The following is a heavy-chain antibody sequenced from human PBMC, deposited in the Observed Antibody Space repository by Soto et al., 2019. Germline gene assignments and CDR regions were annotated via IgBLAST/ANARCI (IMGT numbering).Heavy chain of an antibody. CDR3: ASRLELLWGYYYGMDV. Sequence: QVQLVQSGAEVKKPGASVKVSCKASGYTFTSYYMHWVRQATGQGLEWMGWMNPNSGNTGYAQKFQGRVTMTRNTSISTAYMELSSLRSEDTAVYYCASRLELLWGYYYGMDVWGQGTTVTVSS. J-gene: IGHJ6*02. V-gene: IGHV1-8*02. CDR1: GYTFTSYY. D-gene: IGHD1-7*01. CDR2: MNPNSGNT.